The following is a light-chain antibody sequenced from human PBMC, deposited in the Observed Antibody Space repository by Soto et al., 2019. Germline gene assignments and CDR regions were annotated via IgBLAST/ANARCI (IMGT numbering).Light chain of an antibody. CDR1: QSISSY. J-gene: IGKJ1*01. Sequence: EVVVTQTPDTLSLPPGERATLSCRASQSISSYLAWYQQKPGQAPRLLIYGASTRATGIPARFSGSASGTEFTLTINSLQSEDFAVYYCQQYNTWPPPFGQGTKAAI. CDR3: QQYNTWPPP. CDR2: GAS. V-gene: IGKV3-15*01.